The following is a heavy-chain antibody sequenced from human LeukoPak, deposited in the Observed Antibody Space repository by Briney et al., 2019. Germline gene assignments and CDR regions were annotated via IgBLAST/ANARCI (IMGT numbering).Heavy chain of an antibody. Sequence: SVKVSCKASGFTFTGYYMHWVRQAPGQGLEWMGWITINSGAPNSAQKFQGRVTMTRDTSISTAYMELSRLRSDDTAVYYCARGQMVRGVMVCNWFDPWGQGTLVTVSS. CDR2: ITINSGAP. CDR1: GFTFTGYY. D-gene: IGHD3-10*01. J-gene: IGHJ5*02. CDR3: ARGQMVRGVMVCNWFDP. V-gene: IGHV1-2*02.